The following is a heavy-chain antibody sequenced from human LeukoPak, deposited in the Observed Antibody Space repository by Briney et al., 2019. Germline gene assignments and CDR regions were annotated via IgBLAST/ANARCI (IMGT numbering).Heavy chain of an antibody. V-gene: IGHV3-53*01. CDR1: GFIYHRND. CDR3: ASGSGSYRTPYYYMDV. D-gene: IGHD3-10*01. CDR2: IYSGGST. Sequence: GGSLRLSCAASGFIYHRNDKRWVRQAPGKGLEWVSVIYSGGSTYYADSVKGRFTISRDNSKNTLYLQMNSLRAEDTAVYYCASGSGSYRTPYYYMDVWGTGTTVTVSS. J-gene: IGHJ6*03.